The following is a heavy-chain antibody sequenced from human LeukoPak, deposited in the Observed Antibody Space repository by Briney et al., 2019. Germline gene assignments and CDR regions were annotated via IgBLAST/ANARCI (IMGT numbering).Heavy chain of an antibody. J-gene: IGHJ4*02. D-gene: IGHD2-21*01. CDR2: IYSGDNT. CDR3: ARDVDCGDYAFDY. CDR1: GFTVSSTC. Sequence: GGSLRLSCAASGFTVSSTCMSWVRQAPGKGLEWVSIIYSGDNTYYADSVKGRFTISRDNSKNTMFLQMNSLRAEDTAVYYCARDVDCGDYAFDYWGQGTLVTVSS. V-gene: IGHV3-53*01.